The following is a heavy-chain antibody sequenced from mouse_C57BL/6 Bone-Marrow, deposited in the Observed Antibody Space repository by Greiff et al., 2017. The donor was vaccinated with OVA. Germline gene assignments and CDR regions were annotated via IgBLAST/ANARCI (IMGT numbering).Heavy chain of an antibody. D-gene: IGHD2-4*01. J-gene: IGHJ2*01. V-gene: IGHV1-64*01. CDR1: GYTFTSYW. CDR3: ARDDYDEGYFDY. Sequence: QVQLQQSGAELVKPGASVKLSCKASGYTFTSYWMHWVKQRPGQGLEWIGMIHPNSGSTNYNEKFKSKATLTVDKSSSTAYMQLSSLTSEDSAVYYCARDDYDEGYFDYWGQGTTLTVSS. CDR2: IHPNSGST.